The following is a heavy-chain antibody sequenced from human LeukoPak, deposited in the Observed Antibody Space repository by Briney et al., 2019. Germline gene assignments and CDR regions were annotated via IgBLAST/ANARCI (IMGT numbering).Heavy chain of an antibody. CDR1: GYSISSGYY. CDR2: IYYSGST. Sequence: PSETLSLTCAVSGYSISSGYYWGWIRQPPGKGLEWIGYIYYSGSTSSNPSLKSRVTISVDTSKNQFSLRLKYVTAADTAVYYCARDVPRGTGYMDVWGKGTTVTVSS. V-gene: IGHV4-38-2*02. D-gene: IGHD3-10*01. J-gene: IGHJ6*03. CDR3: ARDVPRGTGYMDV.